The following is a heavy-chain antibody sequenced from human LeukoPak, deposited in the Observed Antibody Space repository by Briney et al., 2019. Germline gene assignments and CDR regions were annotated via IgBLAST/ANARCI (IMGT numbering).Heavy chain of an antibody. Sequence: PSETLSLTCTVSGGSISSHYWSWIRQPPGKGLEWIGYIYCSGSTNYNPSLKSRVTISVDTSKNQFSLKLSSVTAADTAVYYCARVLRAYYYDSSGYFDYWGQGTLVTVSS. CDR3: ARVLRAYYYDSSGYFDY. J-gene: IGHJ4*02. V-gene: IGHV4-59*11. D-gene: IGHD3-22*01. CDR2: IYCSGST. CDR1: GGSISSHY.